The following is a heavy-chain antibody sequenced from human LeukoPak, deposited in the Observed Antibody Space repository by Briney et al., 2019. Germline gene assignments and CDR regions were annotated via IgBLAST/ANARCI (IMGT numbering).Heavy chain of an antibody. CDR3: ARGLRLRFLEATNYSYYYYMDV. D-gene: IGHD3-3*01. CDR1: GYTFTSYD. J-gene: IGHJ6*03. V-gene: IGHV1-8*01. CDR2: MNPNSGNT. Sequence: GASVKVSCKASGYTFTSYDINWVRQATGQGLEWMGWMNPNSGNTGYAQKFQGRVTMTRNTSISTAYMELSSLSSEDTAVYYCARGLRLRFLEATNYSYYYYMDVWGKGTTVTVSS.